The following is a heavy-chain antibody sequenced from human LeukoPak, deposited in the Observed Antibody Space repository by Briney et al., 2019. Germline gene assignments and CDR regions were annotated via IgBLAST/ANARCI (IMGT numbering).Heavy chain of an antibody. J-gene: IGHJ4*02. CDR1: GFTSSSYA. V-gene: IGHV3-23*01. CDR2: ISSSGGST. D-gene: IGHD6-13*01. CDR3: ANSISSWFYYFDY. Sequence: PGGSLRLSCAASGFTSSSYAMSWVRQAPGKGLEWVSAISSSGGSTYYADSVKGRFTISRDNSKNTLYLQMNSLRAEDTAVYYCANSISSWFYYFDYWGQGTLVTVSS.